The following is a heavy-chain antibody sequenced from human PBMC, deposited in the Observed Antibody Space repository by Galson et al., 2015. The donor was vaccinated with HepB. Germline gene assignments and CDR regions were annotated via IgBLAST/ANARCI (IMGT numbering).Heavy chain of an antibody. CDR1: GFTFDDYT. V-gene: IGHV3-43*01. D-gene: IGHD1-26*01. CDR3: AKDLEDYTGSYPGAFDI. Sequence: SLRLSCAASGFTFDDYTMHWVRQAPGKGLEWVSLISWDGGSTYYADPVKGRFTISRDNSKNSLYLQMNSLRTEDTALYYCAKDLEDYTGSYPGAFDIWGQGTMVTVSS. CDR2: ISWDGGST. J-gene: IGHJ3*02.